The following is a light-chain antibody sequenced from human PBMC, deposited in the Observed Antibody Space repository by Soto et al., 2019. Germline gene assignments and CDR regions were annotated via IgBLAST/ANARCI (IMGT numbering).Light chain of an antibody. J-gene: IGKJ5*01. CDR3: QQGNSFPVT. CDR1: QGISNW. CDR2: AAS. V-gene: IGKV1-12*01. Sequence: DIQMTQSPSSVSASVGDRVTITCRASQGISNWLAWYQQKPGKAPKLLIYAASSLQSGGPSRFSGSGSWTDFALTISSLQPEDFATSSCQQGNSFPVTFGQGTRLEIK.